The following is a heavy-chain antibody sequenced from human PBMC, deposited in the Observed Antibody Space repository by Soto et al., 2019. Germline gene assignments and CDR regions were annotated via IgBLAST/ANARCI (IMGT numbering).Heavy chain of an antibody. CDR1: GFSFSSYW. V-gene: IGHV3-74*01. CDR3: ARDGGGLGY. Sequence: EVPLVESGGGLVQPGGSLRLSCVTSGFSFSSYWMHWVRQAPGKGLVWVSRIKTDGSITTYADSVKGRFTISRDNAKNTLYLEMNSLRADDTAVYYCARDGGGLGYWGQGTLVTVSS. J-gene: IGHJ4*02. CDR2: IKTDGSIT. D-gene: IGHD3-16*01.